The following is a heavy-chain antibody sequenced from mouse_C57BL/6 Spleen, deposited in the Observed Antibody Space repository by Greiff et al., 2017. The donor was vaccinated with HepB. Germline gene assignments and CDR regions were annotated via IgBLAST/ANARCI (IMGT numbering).Heavy chain of an antibody. D-gene: IGHD2-10*01. V-gene: IGHV1-55*01. CDR1: GYTFTSYW. Sequence: VQLQHPGAELVKPGASVKMSCKASGYTFTSYWITWVKQRPGQGLEWIGDIYPGSGSTNYNEKFKSKATLTVDQSSSTAYMQLSSLTSEDSAVYYCARTYYGNYYFDYWGQGTTLTVSS. CDR2: IYPGSGST. CDR3: ARTYYGNYYFDY. J-gene: IGHJ2*01.